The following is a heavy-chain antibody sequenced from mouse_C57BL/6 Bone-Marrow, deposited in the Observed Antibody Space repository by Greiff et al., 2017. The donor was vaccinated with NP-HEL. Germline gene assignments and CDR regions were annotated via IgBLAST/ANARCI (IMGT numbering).Heavy chain of an antibody. CDR1: GFTFSSYA. CDR3: ARDRNDGYYGYFDV. Sequence: EVKLVESGGGLVKPGGSLKLSCAASGFTFSSYAMSWVRQTPEKRLEWVATISDGGSYTYYPDNVKGRFTISRDNAKNNLYLQMSHLKSEDTAMYYCARDRNDGYYGYFDVWGTGTTVTVSS. CDR2: ISDGGSYT. V-gene: IGHV5-4*01. D-gene: IGHD2-3*01. J-gene: IGHJ1*03.